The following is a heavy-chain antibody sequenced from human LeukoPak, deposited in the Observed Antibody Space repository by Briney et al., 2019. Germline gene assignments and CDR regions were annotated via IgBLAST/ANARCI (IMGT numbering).Heavy chain of an antibody. J-gene: IGHJ6*02. CDR2: ISGSGGST. Sequence: GGSLRLSCAASGFTFSSYAMSWVRQAPGKGLEWVSAISGSGGSTYYADSVKGRFTISRDNSKNTLYLQMNSLRAEDTAVYYCARAPEDYYDSSGSGYYYYYGMDVWGQGTTVTVSS. CDR3: ARAPEDYYDSSGSGYYYYYGMDV. D-gene: IGHD3-22*01. CDR1: GFTFSSYA. V-gene: IGHV3-23*01.